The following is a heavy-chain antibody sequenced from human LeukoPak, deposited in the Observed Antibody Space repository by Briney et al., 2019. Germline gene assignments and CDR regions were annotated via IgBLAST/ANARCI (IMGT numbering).Heavy chain of an antibody. V-gene: IGHV3-64*01. Sequence: GGSLRLSCAASGFTFSSYAMHWVRQAPGKGLEYVSAISSNGGSTYYANSVKGRFTISRDNSKNTLYLQMGNLRAEDMAVYYCWTYYYDSSGYYQDFDYWGQGTLVTVSS. CDR3: WTYYYDSSGYYQDFDY. J-gene: IGHJ4*02. D-gene: IGHD3-22*01. CDR1: GFTFSSYA. CDR2: ISSNGGST.